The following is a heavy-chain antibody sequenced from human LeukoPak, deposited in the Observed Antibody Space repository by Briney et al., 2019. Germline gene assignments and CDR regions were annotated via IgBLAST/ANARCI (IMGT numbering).Heavy chain of an antibody. J-gene: IGHJ5*02. CDR3: ARSNYSGQGAGDNWFDP. Sequence: GASVKVSCNPSGYTFTGYYLHWVRQAPGQGLEWMGWIDPNTGDTNYAQKFQGRVTMTRDTSFSTAYMDLSTLTSDDTAVYYCARSNYSGQGAGDNWFDPWGQGILVTVSS. CDR2: IDPNTGDT. CDR1: GYTFTGYY. V-gene: IGHV1-2*02. D-gene: IGHD4-11*01.